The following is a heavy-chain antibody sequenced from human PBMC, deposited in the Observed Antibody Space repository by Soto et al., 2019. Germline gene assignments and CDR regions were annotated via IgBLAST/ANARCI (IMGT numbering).Heavy chain of an antibody. D-gene: IGHD4-17*01. Sequence: GGSLRLSCAASGFTFSSYGMHWVRQAPGKGLEWVAVISYDGSNKYYADSVKGRFTISRDNSKNTLYLQMNSLRAEDTAVYYCAKSHDYGGSYYFDYWGQGTLVTVSS. J-gene: IGHJ4*02. V-gene: IGHV3-30*18. CDR2: ISYDGSNK. CDR1: GFTFSSYG. CDR3: AKSHDYGGSYYFDY.